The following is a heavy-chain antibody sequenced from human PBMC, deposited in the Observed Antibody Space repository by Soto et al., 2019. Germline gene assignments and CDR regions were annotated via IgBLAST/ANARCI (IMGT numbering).Heavy chain of an antibody. D-gene: IGHD2-15*01. CDR2: IIPIFGTA. J-gene: IGHJ6*02. V-gene: IGHV1-69*06. CDR1: GGTFSSFS. CDR3: TKRYCSGGSCYSGDYYYGMDV. Sequence: VASVKVSCKASGGTFSSFSISWVRQAPGQGLEWMGGIIPIFGTANYAQKFQGRVTITADKSTSTAYMELSSLRSEDTAVYYCTKRYCSGGSCYSGDYYYGMDVWGQGTTVTVSS.